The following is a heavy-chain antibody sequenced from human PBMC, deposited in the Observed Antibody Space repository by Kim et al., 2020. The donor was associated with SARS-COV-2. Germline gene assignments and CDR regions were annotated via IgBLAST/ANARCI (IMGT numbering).Heavy chain of an antibody. CDR1: GLNFGDYA. Sequence: GGSLRLSCTTSGLNFGDYAMSWFRQAPGKGLEWVAFIRSKRYGETTEYAASVKGRFTISRDDYKRIAYLQMHGLKTEDTAVYYCTSGPYYYDSAAYYHDYWGQGTLVTVSS. CDR2: IRSKRYGETT. D-gene: IGHD3-22*01. CDR3: TSGPYYYDSAAYYHDY. V-gene: IGHV3-49*03. J-gene: IGHJ4*02.